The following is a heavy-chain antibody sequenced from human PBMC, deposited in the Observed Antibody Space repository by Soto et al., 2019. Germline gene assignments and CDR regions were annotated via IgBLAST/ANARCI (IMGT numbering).Heavy chain of an antibody. Sequence: QVQLVQSGAEVKKPGSSVKVSCKASGGTFSSYAISWVRQAPGQGLEWMGGIIPIFGTANYAQKFQGRVKITADESTSTADMELSSLRAEDTAVYYCARDRNYYDSSGYRYYYYYGMDDWGQGTTVTVSS. J-gene: IGHJ6*02. D-gene: IGHD3-22*01. CDR1: GGTFSSYA. CDR2: IIPIFGTA. V-gene: IGHV1-69*01. CDR3: ARDRNYYDSSGYRYYYYYGMDD.